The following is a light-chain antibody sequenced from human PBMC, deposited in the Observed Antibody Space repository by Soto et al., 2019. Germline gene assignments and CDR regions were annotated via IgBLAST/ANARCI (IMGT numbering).Light chain of an antibody. V-gene: IGKV1-9*01. CDR1: QGISTY. J-gene: IGKJ3*01. CDR3: QQLNNSSFS. CDR2: AAS. Sequence: IQLTQSPSSLSASVGDRVTITCRASQGISTYLSWYQQKPGQAPKLLIYAASTLRSGVPSRYSGRGPGTDFTLTISSLQPEEFATYYCQQLNNSSFSFGPGTTVDIK.